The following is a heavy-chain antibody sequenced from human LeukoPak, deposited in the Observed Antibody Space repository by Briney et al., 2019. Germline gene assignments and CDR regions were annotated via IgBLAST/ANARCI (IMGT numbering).Heavy chain of an antibody. D-gene: IGHD6-6*01. V-gene: IGHV1-69*05. CDR1: GGTYSSYA. CDR2: IIPIFGTA. Sequence: ASVTVSCKASGGTYSSYAISWVRQAPGQGLEWMGGIIPIFGTANYAQKFQGRVTITTDESTSTAYMELSSLRSEDTAVYYCASSAARSYYYYMDVWGKGTTVTVSS. J-gene: IGHJ6*03. CDR3: ASSAARSYYYYMDV.